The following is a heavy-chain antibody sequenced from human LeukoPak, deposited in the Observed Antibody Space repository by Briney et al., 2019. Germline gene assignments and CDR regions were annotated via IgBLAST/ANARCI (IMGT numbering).Heavy chain of an antibody. CDR3: ARVEAVAGNRNTYYYYYGMDV. CDR2: IIPIFGIA. J-gene: IGHJ6*02. Sequence: SVKVSCKASGGTFSSYAISWVRQAPGQGLEWMGRIIPIFGIANYAQKFQGRVMITADKSTSTAYMELSSLRSEDTAVYYCARVEAVAGNRNTYYYYYGMDVWGQGTTVTVSS. V-gene: IGHV1-69*04. D-gene: IGHD6-19*01. CDR1: GGTFSSYA.